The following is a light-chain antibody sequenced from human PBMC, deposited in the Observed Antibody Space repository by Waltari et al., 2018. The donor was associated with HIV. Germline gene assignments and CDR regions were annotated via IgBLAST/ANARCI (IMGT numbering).Light chain of an antibody. CDR2: DVF. CDR1: QTVSTK. CDR3: QQTFSNPLT. J-gene: IGKJ3*01. Sequence: DIQMTQSPSSLSASVGARVTITCRASQTVSTKLHWYKQRPGQAPKVLIYDVFNLQSGVPSRFSGSGSETEFTLTITSLQPDDFASYFCQQTFSNPLTFGPGTKVDVK. V-gene: IGKV1-39*01.